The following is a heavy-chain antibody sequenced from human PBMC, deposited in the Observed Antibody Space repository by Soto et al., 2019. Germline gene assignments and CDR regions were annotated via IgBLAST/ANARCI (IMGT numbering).Heavy chain of an antibody. CDR2: ISYDGSNK. Sequence: GGSLRLSCAASGFTFSSYAMHWVRQAPGKGLEWVAVISYDGSNKYYADSVKGRFTISRDNSKNTLYLQMNSLRAEDTAVYYCARDQVEGGKAAPNWFDPWGQGTLVTVSS. V-gene: IGHV3-30-3*01. D-gene: IGHD2-15*01. J-gene: IGHJ5*02. CDR3: ARDQVEGGKAAPNWFDP. CDR1: GFTFSSYA.